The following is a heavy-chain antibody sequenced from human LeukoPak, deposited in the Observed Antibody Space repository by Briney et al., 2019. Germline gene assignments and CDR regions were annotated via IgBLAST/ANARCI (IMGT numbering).Heavy chain of an antibody. CDR2: IYYSGST. CDR1: GGSISSYY. Sequence: PSETLSLTCTVSGGSISSYYWSWIRQPPGKGLEWIGYIYYSGSTNYNPSLKSRVTISVDTSKNQFSLKLSSVTAADTAVYYRARVTTVTTGARFDPWGQGTLVTVSS. V-gene: IGHV4-59*08. CDR3: ARVTTVTTGARFDP. D-gene: IGHD4-11*01. J-gene: IGHJ5*02.